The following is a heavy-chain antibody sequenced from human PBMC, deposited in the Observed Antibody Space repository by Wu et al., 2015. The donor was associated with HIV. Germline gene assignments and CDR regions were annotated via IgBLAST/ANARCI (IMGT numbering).Heavy chain of an antibody. J-gene: IGHJ3*02. Sequence: QVQLVQSGAEVKKPGASVKVSCKASGYTFTSYYMHWVRQAPGQGLEWMGIINPSGGSTSYAQKFQGRVTMTRDTSTSTVYMELSSLRSEDTAAYYCARAGYCSGGSCQTHHDAFDIWGQGQWSPSLQ. CDR2: INPSGGST. V-gene: IGHV1-46*01. CDR1: GYTFTSYY. D-gene: IGHD2-15*01. CDR3: ARAGYCSGGSCQTHHDAFDI.